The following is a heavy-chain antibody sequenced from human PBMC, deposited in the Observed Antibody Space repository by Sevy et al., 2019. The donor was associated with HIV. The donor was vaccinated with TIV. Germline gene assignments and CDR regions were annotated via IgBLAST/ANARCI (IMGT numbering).Heavy chain of an antibody. V-gene: IGHV4-59*13. CDR1: GGSISSYC. J-gene: IGHJ4*02. D-gene: IGHD5-18*01. Sequence: SETLSLTCTVSGGSISSYCCNWIRQSPGKGLEWIGYMCHTGITNYNPSLKSRVTISLDTSRNKFSLRLSSVTAADTAVYYCAGAGHSYGLFDYWGQGTLVTVSS. CDR3: AGAGHSYGLFDY. CDR2: MCHTGIT.